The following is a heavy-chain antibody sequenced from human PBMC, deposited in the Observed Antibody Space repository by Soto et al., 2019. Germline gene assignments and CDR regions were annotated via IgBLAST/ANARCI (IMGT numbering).Heavy chain of an antibody. CDR1: GFSLSTSGVG. CDR3: SHSPGSIWSLVFDY. D-gene: IGHD3-3*02. CDR2: IYWNDDK. Sequence: QITLKESGPTLVKPTQTLTLTCTFSGFSLSTSGVGVGWIRQPPGKALEWLALIYWNDDKRYSPPLKSRLTIFMHTSKGQLFLTSTYMDPVYTATYYCSHSPGSIWSLVFDYWGHGTLVTVFS. V-gene: IGHV2-5*01. J-gene: IGHJ4*01.